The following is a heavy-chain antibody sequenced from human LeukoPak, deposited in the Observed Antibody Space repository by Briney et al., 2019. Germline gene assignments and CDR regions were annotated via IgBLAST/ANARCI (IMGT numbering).Heavy chain of an antibody. CDR2: INHSGST. V-gene: IGHV4-61*08. CDR1: GGSISSGGYY. CDR3: ASGYCSSTSCYRGGGY. D-gene: IGHD2-2*01. Sequence: SETLSLTCTVSGGSISSGGYYWIWIRRPPGKGLEWIGEINHSGSTNYNPSLKSRVTISVDTSKNQFSLKLSSVTAADTAVYYCASGYCSSTSCYRGGGYWGQGTLVTVSS. J-gene: IGHJ4*02.